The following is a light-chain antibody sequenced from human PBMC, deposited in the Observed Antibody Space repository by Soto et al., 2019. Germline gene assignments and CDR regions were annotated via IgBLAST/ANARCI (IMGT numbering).Light chain of an antibody. V-gene: IGKV1-9*01. CDR2: TAS. CDR3: QQLYTYPLT. J-gene: IGKJ4*01. CDR1: QGVNSY. Sequence: DIQLTQSPSFLSASVGDRVTVTCRASQGVNSYLAWYQQKPGKAPQLLIYTASTLQSGVPSRFSGSGSGTEFTLTITSLQPEDCAADYCQQLYTYPLTFGGGTKVEIK.